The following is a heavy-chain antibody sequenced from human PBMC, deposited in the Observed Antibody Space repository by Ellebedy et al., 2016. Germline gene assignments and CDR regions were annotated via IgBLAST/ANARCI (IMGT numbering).Heavy chain of an antibody. V-gene: IGHV4-34*01. CDR2: INHSGST. J-gene: IGHJ3*02. Sequence: SETLSLTXAVYGGSFSGYYWSWIRQPPGKGLEWIGEINHSGSTNYNPSLKSRVTISVDTSKNQFSLKLSSVTAADTAVYYCAREYGSGRKYAFDIWGQGTMVTVSS. D-gene: IGHD3-10*01. CDR3: AREYGSGRKYAFDI. CDR1: GGSFSGYY.